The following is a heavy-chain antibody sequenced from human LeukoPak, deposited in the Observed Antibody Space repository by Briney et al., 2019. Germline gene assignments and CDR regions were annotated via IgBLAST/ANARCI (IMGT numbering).Heavy chain of an antibody. Sequence: PGGSLRLSCAASGFTFSSYSMNWVRQAPGKGLEWVSSISSSSSYIYYADSVKGRFTISRDNAKNSLYLQMNSLRAEDTAVYYCARVGDSGSYRLHGMDVWGQGTTVTVSS. CDR3: ARVGDSGSYRLHGMDV. CDR1: GFTFSSYS. V-gene: IGHV3-21*01. CDR2: ISSSSSYI. D-gene: IGHD1-26*01. J-gene: IGHJ6*02.